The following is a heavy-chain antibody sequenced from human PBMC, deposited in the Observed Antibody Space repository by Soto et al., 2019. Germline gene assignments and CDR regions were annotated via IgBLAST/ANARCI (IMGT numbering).Heavy chain of an antibody. CDR1: GFTFSSYA. CDR3: ARDNRYSSSARLDY. J-gene: IGHJ4*02. V-gene: IGHV3-30-3*01. D-gene: IGHD6-6*01. Sequence: GGSLRLSCAASGFTFSSYAMHWVRQAPGKGLEWVAVISYDGSNKYYADSVKGRFTISRDNSKNTLYLQMNSLRAEDTAVYYCARDNRYSSSARLDYWSQGTLVAVSS. CDR2: ISYDGSNK.